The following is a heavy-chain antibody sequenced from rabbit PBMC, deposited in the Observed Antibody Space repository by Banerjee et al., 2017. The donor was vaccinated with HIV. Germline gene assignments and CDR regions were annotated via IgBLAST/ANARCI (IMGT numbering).Heavy chain of an antibody. CDR3: ARGRAGSGYGLDL. D-gene: IGHD6-1*01. CDR1: GFSFSSNYW. J-gene: IGHJ4*01. Sequence: QEQLEESGGDLVKPEGSLTLTCTASGFSFSSNYWICWVRQAPGKGLEWIACIYTSSGTTWYANWAKGRFTISRTSSTTVTLQMTSLTAADTATYFCARGRAGSGYGLDLWGPGTLVTVS. CDR2: IYTSSGTT. V-gene: IGHV1S45*01.